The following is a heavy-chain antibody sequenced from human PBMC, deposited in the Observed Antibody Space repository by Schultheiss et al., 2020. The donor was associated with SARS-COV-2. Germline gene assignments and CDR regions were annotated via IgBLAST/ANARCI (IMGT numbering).Heavy chain of an antibody. CDR1: GFTFSSYA. V-gene: IGHV3-23*01. CDR2: ISSSSSYI. CDR3: AKDGGTWFPLVYFDY. J-gene: IGHJ4*02. Sequence: GGSLRLSCAASGFTFSSYAMSWVRQAPGKGLEWVSFISSSSSYIYYADSVKGRFTISRDNSKNTLYLQMNSLRAEDTAVYHCAKDGGTWFPLVYFDYWGQGTLVTVSS. D-gene: IGHD3-10*01.